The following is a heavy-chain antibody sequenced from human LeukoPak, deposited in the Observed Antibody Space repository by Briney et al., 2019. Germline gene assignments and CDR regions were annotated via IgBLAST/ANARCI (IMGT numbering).Heavy chain of an antibody. CDR1: GFTFSSYG. Sequence: QAGGSLRLSCAASGFTFSSYGMSWVRQAPGKGLEWVSAISAGSDYTNYADSVKGRFTISRDSSKNMLYVQMNSLRAEDTAVYYCAKDLIAAAGTGDYFDYWGQGTLVTVSS. D-gene: IGHD6-13*01. V-gene: IGHV3-23*01. CDR3: AKDLIAAAGTGDYFDY. CDR2: ISAGSDYT. J-gene: IGHJ4*02.